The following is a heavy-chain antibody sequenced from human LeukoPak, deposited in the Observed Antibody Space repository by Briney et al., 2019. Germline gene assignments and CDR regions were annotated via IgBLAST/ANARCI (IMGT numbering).Heavy chain of an antibody. J-gene: IGHJ6*03. D-gene: IGHD2-15*01. CDR1: GFTFSDYY. Sequence: GGSLRLSCAASGFTFSDYYMSWIRQAPGKGLEWVSYISSSGSTIYYADSVKGRFTISRDNAKNSLYLQMNSLRAEDTAVYYCARALCSGGSCYYYYYYMDVWGKGTTVTVSS. CDR3: ARALCSGGSCYYYYYYMDV. V-gene: IGHV3-11*04. CDR2: ISSSGSTI.